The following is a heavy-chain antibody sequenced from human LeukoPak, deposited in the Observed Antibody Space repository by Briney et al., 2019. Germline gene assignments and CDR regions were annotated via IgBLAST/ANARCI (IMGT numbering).Heavy chain of an antibody. V-gene: IGHV1-2*02. D-gene: IGHD3-22*01. CDR3: AREYYDSSAYNQEAIDY. CDR2: INPNSGGT. Sequence: ASVKVSCKASGYTFTGYYIHWVRQAPGQGLEWMGWINPNSGGTNYAQKFQGRVTMTRDTSISTAYMELSSLISDDTAVYYCAREYYDSSAYNQEAIDYWGQGTLVTVSS. J-gene: IGHJ4*02. CDR1: GYTFTGYY.